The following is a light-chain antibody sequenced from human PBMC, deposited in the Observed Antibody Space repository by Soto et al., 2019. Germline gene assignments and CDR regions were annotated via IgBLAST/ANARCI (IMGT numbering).Light chain of an antibody. CDR1: QNLGSMY. V-gene: IGKV3-20*01. CDR2: RAS. Sequence: ELGITLSPSTLSFSPGERGTLSCRAPQNLGSMYLAWFQQKAGQAPRLLIYRASSRATGIPDRFSGSGSGTDLTLTINRVEPEDFAVYFCQQYGRSSRTFGQGTKVDI. J-gene: IGKJ1*01. CDR3: QQYGRSSRT.